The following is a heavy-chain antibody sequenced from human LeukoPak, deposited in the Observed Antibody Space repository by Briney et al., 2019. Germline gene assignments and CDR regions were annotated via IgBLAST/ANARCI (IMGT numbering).Heavy chain of an antibody. D-gene: IGHD1-26*01. CDR1: GDSVSSNSVA. CDR2: TYYRSRWYN. V-gene: IGHV6-1*01. J-gene: IGHJ4*02. Sequence: SQTLSLTCAISGDSVSSNSVAWNWIRQSPSRGLEWLGSTYYRSRWYNDYAASVIGRITINPDTSRNQFSLQLNSVTPEDTALYYCARGGRYSFDYWGQGTLVTVSS. CDR3: ARGGRYSFDY.